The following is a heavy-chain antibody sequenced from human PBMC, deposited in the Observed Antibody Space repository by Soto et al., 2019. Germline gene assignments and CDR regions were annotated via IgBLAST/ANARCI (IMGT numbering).Heavy chain of an antibody. Sequence: PTQTLTLTCTFSGFSLSTTGMCMSWIRQPPGKALEWLALIDWDDDKYYSSSLRTRLTISEDTSKNQVVLTMTNMDPVDTATYYCARTSYGATPTFDIWGQGIMVTVSS. V-gene: IGHV2-70*01. J-gene: IGHJ3*02. CDR1: GFSLSTTGMC. CDR3: ARTSYGATPTFDI. CDR2: IDWDDDK. D-gene: IGHD4-17*01.